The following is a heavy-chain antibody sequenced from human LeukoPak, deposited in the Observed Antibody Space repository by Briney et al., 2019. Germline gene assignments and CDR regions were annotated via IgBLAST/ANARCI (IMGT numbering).Heavy chain of an antibody. CDR2: ISEDGSAK. Sequence: PGVTLRLSCTASGFTFRNYWMVCVRQAPGKELEWVAKISEDGSAKYHADSVKGRFPISRDNDKNSLYLQMHSLRAEDAALYYCARYGAYDFNYWGQGTLVTVSS. CDR1: GFTFRNYW. V-gene: IGHV3-7*02. D-gene: IGHD5-12*01. J-gene: IGHJ4*02. CDR3: ARYGAYDFNY.